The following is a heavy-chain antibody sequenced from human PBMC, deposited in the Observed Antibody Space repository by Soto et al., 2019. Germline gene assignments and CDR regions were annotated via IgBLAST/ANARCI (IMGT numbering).Heavy chain of an antibody. CDR3: ATSYRSGSQAFDH. CDR1: GDTFSSYT. Sequence: QVHLVQSGPELKKPGSSVRVSCKASGDTFSSYTINWVRQAPGLGLEWMGRTIPILSMSNYALKFQGRLTITADKSTSTAYMELCSLRSEDTAMYYCATSYRSGSQAFDHWGQGALVTVSS. V-gene: IGHV1-69*02. D-gene: IGHD3-10*01. CDR2: TIPILSMS. J-gene: IGHJ4*02.